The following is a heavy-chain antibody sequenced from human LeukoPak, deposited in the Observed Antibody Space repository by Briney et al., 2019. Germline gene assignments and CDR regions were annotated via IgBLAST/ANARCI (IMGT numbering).Heavy chain of an antibody. D-gene: IGHD3-10*01. V-gene: IGHV4-59*08. CDR2: IYYSGST. J-gene: IGHJ5*02. CDR1: GGSISSYY. CDR3: ARHVGFITMVRGVINNNWFDP. Sequence: SETLSLTCTVSGGSISSYYWSWIRQPPGKGLEWIGYIYYSGSTNYNPSLKSRVTISVDTSKNQFSLKLSSVTAEDTAVYYCARHVGFITMVRGVINNNWFDPWGQGTLVTVSS.